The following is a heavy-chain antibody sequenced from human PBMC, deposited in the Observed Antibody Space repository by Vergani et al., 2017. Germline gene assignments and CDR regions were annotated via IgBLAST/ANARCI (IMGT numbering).Heavy chain of an antibody. J-gene: IGHJ4*02. V-gene: IGHV3-23*01. CDR2: ISGSGGST. CDR1: GFTFSSYA. D-gene: IGHD2-2*01. CDR3: AKVSCSSTSCYPSGRNFDY. Sequence: EVQLLESGGGLVQPGGSLRLSCAASGFTFSSYAMSWVRPAPGKGLEWVSAISGSGGSTYYADSVKGRFTISRDNSKNTLYLQMNSLRAEDTAVYYCAKVSCSSTSCYPSGRNFDYWGQGTLVTVSS.